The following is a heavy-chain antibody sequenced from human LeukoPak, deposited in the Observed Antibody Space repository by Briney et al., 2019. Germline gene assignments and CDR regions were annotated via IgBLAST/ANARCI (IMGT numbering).Heavy chain of an antibody. CDR1: GFTFSNFA. CDR3: AKHPGPFGGNPFNS. Sequence: PGGSLRLSCVASGFTFSNFALSWVRQAPGKGLEWVSTIVDSGVSQDYADSVKGRFTISRDNSKNTVSLIMTSLRVGDAAVYYCAKHPGPFGGNPFNSWGQRTQVTVSS. J-gene: IGHJ4*02. D-gene: IGHD4-23*01. CDR2: IVDSGVSQ. V-gene: IGHV3-23*01.